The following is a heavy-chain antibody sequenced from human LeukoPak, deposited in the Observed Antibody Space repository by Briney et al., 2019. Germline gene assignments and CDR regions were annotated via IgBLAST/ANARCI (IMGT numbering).Heavy chain of an antibody. CDR1: GFTFSSYG. D-gene: IGHD6-6*01. CDR2: IPYDGSNK. V-gene: IGHV3-30*18. CDR3: AKDQKWIAPGTLAARPTYYFDY. J-gene: IGHJ4*02. Sequence: PGRSLRLSCAASGFTFSSYGMHWVRQAPGKGLEWVAVIPYDGSNKYYADSVKGRFTISRDNSKNTLYLQMNSLRAEDTAVYYCAKDQKWIAPGTLAARPTYYFDYWGQGTLVTVSS.